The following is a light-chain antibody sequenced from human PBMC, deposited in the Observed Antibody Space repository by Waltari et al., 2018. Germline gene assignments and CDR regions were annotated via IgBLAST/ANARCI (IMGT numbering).Light chain of an antibody. J-gene: IGLJ1*01. CDR1: ALSKQH. CDR3: QSSDSSGNDYV. Sequence: SLELTQSPSVAVSPGQTAGITCSGDALSKQHVYWYQQRPGQAPVLVLFKDSERPSGIPVRFSGSRSGTTGTLTITGVQAEDEADYYCQSSDSSGNDYVFGPGTKVTVL. V-gene: IGLV3-25*03. CDR2: KDS.